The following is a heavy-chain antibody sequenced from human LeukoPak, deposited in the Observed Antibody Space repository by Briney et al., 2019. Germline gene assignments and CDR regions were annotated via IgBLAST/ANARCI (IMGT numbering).Heavy chain of an antibody. Sequence: GGSLRLSCAASGFTVSSNYMSWVRQAPGKGLEWVSGISGSGSITYYADSVKGRFTISRDNSKNTLFLAMSSLRAEDTALYYCAKQTRYDTPAGGRGFDYWGQGTLVTVSS. CDR1: GFTVSSNY. V-gene: IGHV3-23*01. J-gene: IGHJ4*02. CDR2: ISGSGSIT. D-gene: IGHD3-22*01. CDR3: AKQTRYDTPAGGRGFDY.